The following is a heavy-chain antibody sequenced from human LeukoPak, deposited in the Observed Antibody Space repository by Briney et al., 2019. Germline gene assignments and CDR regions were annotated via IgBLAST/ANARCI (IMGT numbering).Heavy chain of an antibody. CDR3: AKDLWFGNERYYYHSSGSLDYERG. Sequence: SVKVSCKASGGTFSSYAISWVRQAPGQGLEWMGGIIPIFGTANYAQKFQGRVTITADESTSTAYMELSSLRSEDTAVYYCAKDLWFGNERYYYHSSGSLDYERGWGQGTLVTVSS. CDR1: GGTFSSYA. D-gene: IGHD3-22*01. J-gene: IGHJ4*02. V-gene: IGHV1-69*13. CDR2: IIPIFGTA.